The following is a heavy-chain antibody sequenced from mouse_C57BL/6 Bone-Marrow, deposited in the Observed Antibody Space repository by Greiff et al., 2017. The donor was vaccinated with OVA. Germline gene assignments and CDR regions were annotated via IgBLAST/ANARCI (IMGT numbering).Heavy chain of an antibody. CDR2: IYPGNSDT. CDR1: GYTFTSYW. V-gene: IGHV1-5*01. Sequence: EVQLQQSGTVLARPGASVKMSCTTSGYTFTSYWMHWVKQRPGQGLEWIGAIYPGNSDTSYNQKFKGKAKLTAVTSASTAYMELSSLTTEDSAVYYCTQTAQATCDAMAYWGQGTSVTVSA. CDR3: TQTAQATCDAMAY. J-gene: IGHJ4*01. D-gene: IGHD3-2*02.